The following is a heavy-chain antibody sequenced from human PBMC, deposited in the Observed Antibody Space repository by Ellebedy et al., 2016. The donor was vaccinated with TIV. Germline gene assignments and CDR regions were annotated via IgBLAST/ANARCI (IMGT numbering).Heavy chain of an antibody. J-gene: IGHJ6*02. V-gene: IGHV1-58*01. Sequence: ASVKVSCQASGFTFSESVVHWVRQARGQGLEWIGWFVVGSGNTNYAQKFQERVIITRDMSTGTAYMELRSLSSEDTAVYYCATGALTYGDYLGYYYYYGMDVWGQGTTVTVSS. CDR2: FVVGSGNT. CDR1: GFTFSESV. CDR3: ATGALTYGDYLGYYYYYGMDV. D-gene: IGHD4-17*01.